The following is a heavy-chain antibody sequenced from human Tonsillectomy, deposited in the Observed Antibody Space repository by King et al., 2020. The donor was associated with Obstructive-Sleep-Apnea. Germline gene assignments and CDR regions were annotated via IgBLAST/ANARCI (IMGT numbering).Heavy chain of an antibody. D-gene: IGHD1-7*01. V-gene: IGHV1-69*04. CDR2: IIPILGIA. J-gene: IGHJ4*02. CDR1: GGAFSTYA. Sequence: QLVQSGAEVKKPGSSVKVSCKASGGAFSTYAINWVRQAPGQGLEWMGGIIPILGIANYAQKFQGRVTITADRSTSTAYMDLRSLRSEDTAVYYCARRKDITGTTPTDDSWGQGTLVTVSS. CDR3: ARRKDITGTTPTDDS.